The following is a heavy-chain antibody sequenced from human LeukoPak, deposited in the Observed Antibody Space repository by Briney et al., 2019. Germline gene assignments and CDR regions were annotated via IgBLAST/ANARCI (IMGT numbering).Heavy chain of an antibody. CDR1: GYTFTSYG. V-gene: IGHV1-18*01. J-gene: IGHJ6*02. D-gene: IGHD4-17*01. Sequence: GASVKVSCKASGYTFTSYGIRWVRQAPGQGLEWMGWISAYNGNTNYAQKLQGRVTMTTATSTSTTYKELRSLRSDDTAVYYCARDCGFTVDCYGIDVWGQGTTVTVSS. CDR3: ARDCGFTVDCYGIDV. CDR2: ISAYNGNT.